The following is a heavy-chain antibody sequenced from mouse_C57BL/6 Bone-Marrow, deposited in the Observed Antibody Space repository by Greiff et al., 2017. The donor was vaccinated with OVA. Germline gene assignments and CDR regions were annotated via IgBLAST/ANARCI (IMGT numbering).Heavy chain of an antibody. J-gene: IGHJ2*01. CDR2: ISGGGGNT. V-gene: IGHV5-9*01. Sequence: EVQVVESGGGLVKPGGSLKLSCAASGFTFSSYTMSWVRQTPEKRLEWVATISGGGGNTYYPDSVKGRFTISRDNAKNTLYLQMSSLRSEDTALYYCASPGNYGYWGQGTTLTVSS. CDR3: ASPGNYGY. D-gene: IGHD2-1*01. CDR1: GFTFSSYT.